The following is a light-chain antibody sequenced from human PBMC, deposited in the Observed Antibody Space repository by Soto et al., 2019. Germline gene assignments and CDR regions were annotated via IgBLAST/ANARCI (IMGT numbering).Light chain of an antibody. CDR2: EDN. J-gene: IGLJ3*02. CDR3: QSYDTSTWV. Sequence: NFMLTQPHSVSESPGKTVTISCTRSSGSIASNYVQWYQQRPVSSLTAVIYEDNRRPSGVPDRFSASIDRSSNSASLTISGLKAEDEAHYYCQSYDTSTWVFGGGTKVTVL. CDR1: SGSIASNY. V-gene: IGLV6-57*01.